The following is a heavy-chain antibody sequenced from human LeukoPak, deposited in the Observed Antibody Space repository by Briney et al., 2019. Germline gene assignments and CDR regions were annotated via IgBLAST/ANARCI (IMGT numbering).Heavy chain of an antibody. J-gene: IGHJ4*02. CDR1: GFTFSGYW. V-gene: IGHV3-7*01. CDR3: ARAGITGTSDY. D-gene: IGHD1-20*01. Sequence: GGSLRLSCAAPGFTFSGYWMSWVRQAPGKGLEWVANIKQDGSEKYYVDSVKGRFTISRDNAKNSLYLQMNSLRAEDTAVYYCARAGITGTSDYWGQGTLVTVSS. CDR2: IKQDGSEK.